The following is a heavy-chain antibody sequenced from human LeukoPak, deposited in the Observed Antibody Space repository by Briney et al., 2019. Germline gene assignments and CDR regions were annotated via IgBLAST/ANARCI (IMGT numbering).Heavy chain of an antibody. D-gene: IGHD3-22*01. J-gene: IGHJ6*03. Sequence: ASVKVSCKASGYTFTNYDINWVRQAPGRGLEWMGWVNPNNGNTGNAQKFQGRVTITRDTSKSTAYMELSSLRSEDTAVYYCARQYYYDSGVYWGAQYYYYMDVWGKGTPVTVSS. CDR3: ARQYYYDSGVYWGAQYYYYMDV. CDR2: VNPNNGNT. V-gene: IGHV1-8*03. CDR1: GYTFTNYD.